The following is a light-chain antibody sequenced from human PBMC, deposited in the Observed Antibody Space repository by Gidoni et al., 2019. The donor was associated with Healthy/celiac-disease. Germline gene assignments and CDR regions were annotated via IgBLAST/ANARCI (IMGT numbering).Light chain of an antibody. V-gene: IGKV1-5*03. CDR2: KAS. J-gene: IGKJ2*01. Sequence: DIQMTQSPSTLSASVGDRVTITCRASQSIRSSLAWYPQKPGKAPPPLIYKASSLESGVPSRFRGSVAVTEFTLTICSLQPDVFASYSCQQYHCYSYTFGQGTKLEIK. CDR1: QSIRSS. CDR3: QQYHCYSYT.